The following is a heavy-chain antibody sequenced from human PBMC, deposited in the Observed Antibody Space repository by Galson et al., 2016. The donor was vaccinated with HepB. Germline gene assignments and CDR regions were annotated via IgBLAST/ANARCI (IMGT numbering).Heavy chain of an antibody. J-gene: IGHJ6*02. Sequence: SVKVSCKASGYTFTTYDMHWVRQSPGQRLEWLGYISAGSGNTKYSQSFQGRVTITRDTSARTHYMELSSLTSEDTAVYYCARDLIGNLDVWGQGTTVTVSS. CDR3: ARDLIGNLDV. CDR2: ISAGSGNT. V-gene: IGHV1-3*01. CDR1: GYTFTTYD.